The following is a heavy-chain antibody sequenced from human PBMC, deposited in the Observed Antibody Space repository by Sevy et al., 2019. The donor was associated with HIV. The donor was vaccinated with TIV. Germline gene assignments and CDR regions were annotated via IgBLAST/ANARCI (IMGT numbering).Heavy chain of an antibody. D-gene: IGHD6-19*01. J-gene: IGHJ4*02. V-gene: IGHV3-23*01. CDR1: GFTFSSYA. CDR2: ISDSGGST. Sequence: GGSLRLSCAASGFTFSSYAMSWVRQAPGKGLEWVSAISDSGGSTYYADSVKGRFTISRDNSKNTLFLQMNSLRAEDTAVYYCAKNELGSGWFYFDYWGQGALVTVSS. CDR3: AKNELGSGWFYFDY.